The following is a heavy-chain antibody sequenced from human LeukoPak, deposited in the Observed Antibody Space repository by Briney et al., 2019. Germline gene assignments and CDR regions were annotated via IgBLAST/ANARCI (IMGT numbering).Heavy chain of an antibody. CDR3: ARGTYGSGSYFYY. D-gene: IGHD3-10*01. V-gene: IGHV3-7*01. J-gene: IGHJ4*02. CDR2: IKQDGSEK. Sequence: GGSLRLSCAASGFTVSSNYMSWVRQAPGKGLEWVANIKQDGSEKYYVDSVKGRFTISRDNAKNSLYLQMNSLRAEDTAVYYCARGTYGSGSYFYYWGQGTLVTVSS. CDR1: GFTVSSNY.